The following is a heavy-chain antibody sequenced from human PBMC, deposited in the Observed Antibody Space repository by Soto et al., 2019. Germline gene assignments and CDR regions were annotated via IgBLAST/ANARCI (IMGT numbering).Heavy chain of an antibody. CDR3: ARRDGYNWKYFDY. CDR1: GGSVSSGSYC. V-gene: IGHV4-61*01. J-gene: IGHJ4*02. CDR2: IYYSGST. Sequence: SETLSLTCTVSGGSVSSGSYCWSWIRQPPGKGLEWIGYIYYSGSTNYNPSLKSRVTISVATSKNQFSLKLSSVTAADTAVYYCARRDGYNWKYFDYRGQGTLVTVSS. D-gene: IGHD1-1*01.